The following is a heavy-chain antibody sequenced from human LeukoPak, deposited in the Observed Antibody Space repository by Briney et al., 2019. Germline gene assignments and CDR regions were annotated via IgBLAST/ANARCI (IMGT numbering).Heavy chain of an antibody. Sequence: PGGSLRLSCAASGFTFSSYSMNWVRQAPGKGLEWVSYISSSSSTIYYADSVKGRLTISRDNAKNSLYLQMNSLRAEDTAVYYCARDNDYDFWSGYPNWFDPWGQGTLVTVSS. CDR1: GFTFSSYS. J-gene: IGHJ5*02. CDR3: ARDNDYDFWSGYPNWFDP. V-gene: IGHV3-48*04. CDR2: ISSSSSTI. D-gene: IGHD3-3*01.